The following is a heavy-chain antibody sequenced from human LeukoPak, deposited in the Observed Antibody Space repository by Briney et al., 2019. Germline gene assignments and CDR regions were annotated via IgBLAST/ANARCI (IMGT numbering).Heavy chain of an antibody. CDR1: GFTFSSYA. CDR2: ISGSGGST. D-gene: IGHD2-2*01. V-gene: IGHV3-23*01. CDR3: AKDIVVVPAAIYSSSWYDY. Sequence: PGGSLRHSCAASGFTFSSYAMSWVRQAPGKGLEWVSAISGSGGSTYYADSVKGRFTISRDNSKNTLYLQMNSLRAEDTAVYYCAKDIVVVPAAIYSSSWYDYWGQGTLVTVSS. J-gene: IGHJ4*02.